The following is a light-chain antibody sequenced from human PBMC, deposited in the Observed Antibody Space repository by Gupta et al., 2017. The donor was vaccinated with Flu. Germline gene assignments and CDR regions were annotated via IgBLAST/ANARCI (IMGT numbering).Light chain of an antibody. CDR3: QQYDTPPHT. CDR2: WAS. CDR1: QSVLYSSNNKNY. V-gene: IGKV4-1*01. J-gene: IGKJ2*01. Sequence: DIVMTQSPDSLAVSLGERATINCRSSQSVLYSSNNKNYLAWYQQKPGQPPKLLIYWASTRDSGVPERFSGGGSGTDFTLTISSLQAEDVAVYHCQQYDTPPHTFGQETKLELK.